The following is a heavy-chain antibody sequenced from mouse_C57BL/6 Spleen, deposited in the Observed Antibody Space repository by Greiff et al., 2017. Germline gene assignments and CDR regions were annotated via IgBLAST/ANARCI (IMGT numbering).Heavy chain of an antibody. CDR2: IYPSDSET. CDR1: GYTFTSYW. CDR3: ARDGTTVVAFDY. D-gene: IGHD1-1*01. Sequence: QVQLQQSGAELVRPGSSVKLSCKASGYTFTSYWMDWVKQRPGQGLEWIGNIYPSDSETHYNQKFKDKATLTVDKSSSTAYMQLSSLTSEDSAVYYCARDGTTVVAFDYWGQGTTLTVSS. J-gene: IGHJ2*01. V-gene: IGHV1-61*01.